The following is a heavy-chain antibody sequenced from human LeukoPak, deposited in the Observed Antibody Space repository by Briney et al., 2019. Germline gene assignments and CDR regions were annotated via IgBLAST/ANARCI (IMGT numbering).Heavy chain of an antibody. CDR3: ARARTGSYSYGRAPDF. D-gene: IGHD1-26*01. CDR1: GYSFTNYY. CDR2: INPHSGDT. V-gene: IGHV1-2*02. J-gene: IGHJ4*02. Sequence: GASVKVSCKASGYSFTNYYLHWVRQAPGQGLEWMGWINPHSGDTYYAQKFQGRFTMTRDTSITTVYMELTKLTSDDTAFYYCARARTGSYSYGRAPDFWGQGTLVAVSS.